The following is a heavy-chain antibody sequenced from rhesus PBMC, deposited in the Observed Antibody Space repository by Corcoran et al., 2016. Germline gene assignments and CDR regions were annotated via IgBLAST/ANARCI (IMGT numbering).Heavy chain of an antibody. J-gene: IGHJ5-1*01. CDR2: IDPDDTET. CDR3: AKYYGSSLVNRFDV. D-gene: IGHD4-29*01. Sequence: EVQLVQSGAEVKRPGESLKISCKTSGYSFTSYWISWVRQLPGKGLEWMGAIDPDDTETRYSPAFQGQVTSSADKTISTADLQWSSLKASDTATYYCAKYYGSSLVNRFDVWGPGVLVTVSS. CDR1: GYSFTSYW. V-gene: IGHV5-20*02.